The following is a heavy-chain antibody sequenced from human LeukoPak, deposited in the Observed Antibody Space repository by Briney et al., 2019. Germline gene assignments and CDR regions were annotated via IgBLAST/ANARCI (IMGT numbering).Heavy chain of an antibody. V-gene: IGHV4-61*02. D-gene: IGHD6-19*01. J-gene: IGHJ5*02. CDR3: AKGAGPPWFDP. Sequence: NPSETLSLTCTVSGASISSDTYFWRWLRQPAGKGLEWIGRISSTGRTDYHPSLTSRVTISIDMSKNQFSMELSSVTAADTAVYYCAKGAGPPWFDPWGQGTLVTVSS. CDR1: GASISSDTYF. CDR2: ISSTGRT.